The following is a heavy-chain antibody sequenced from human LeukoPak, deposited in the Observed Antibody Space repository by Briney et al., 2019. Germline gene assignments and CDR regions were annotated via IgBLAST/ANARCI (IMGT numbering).Heavy chain of an antibody. J-gene: IGHJ6*02. CDR1: GYRFSGYY. Sequence: AASVKDSCKASGYRFSGYYMYWVRQSPGQGLEWMGWINPNSGGSKYAQKFQGRVTMTRDTSISTAYMELNSLRSDDTAVYYCARWNDPTQNYYHYGMDVWGQGTTVTVSS. CDR2: INPNSGGS. V-gene: IGHV1-2*02. D-gene: IGHD1-1*01. CDR3: ARWNDPTQNYYHYGMDV.